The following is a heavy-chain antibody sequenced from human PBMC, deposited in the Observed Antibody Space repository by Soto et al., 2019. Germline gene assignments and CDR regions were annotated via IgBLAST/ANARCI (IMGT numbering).Heavy chain of an antibody. J-gene: IGHJ6*02. Sequence: ESGGGVVQPGRSLRLSCAASGFTFSSYAMHWVRQAPGKGLEWVAVISNDGSNKYYADSVKGRFTISRDNSKNTLYLQMNSLRAEDTAVYCCARDSSGWQYYYYGMDVWGQGTTVTVSS. CDR3: ARDSSGWQYYYYGMDV. CDR2: ISNDGSNK. D-gene: IGHD6-19*01. V-gene: IGHV3-30-3*01. CDR1: GFTFSSYA.